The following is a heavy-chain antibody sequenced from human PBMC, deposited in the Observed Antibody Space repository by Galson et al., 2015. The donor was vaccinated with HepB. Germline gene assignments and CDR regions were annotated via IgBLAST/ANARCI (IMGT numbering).Heavy chain of an antibody. J-gene: IGHJ4*02. CDR1: GYTFNNYN. Sequence: SVKVSCKASGYTFNNYNITWVRQAPGQGLEWMGWTSGNNGHTNFTQTYQGRLTMTTHTSTATAYLELRSLRSDDTALYYCARGVAGLNFDYWGQGTLVTVSS. V-gene: IGHV1-18*04. CDR3: ARGVAGLNFDY. CDR2: TSGNNGHT. D-gene: IGHD6-19*01.